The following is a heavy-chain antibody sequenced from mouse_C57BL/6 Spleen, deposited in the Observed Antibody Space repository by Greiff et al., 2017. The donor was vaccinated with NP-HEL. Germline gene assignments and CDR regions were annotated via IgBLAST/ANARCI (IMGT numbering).Heavy chain of an antibody. V-gene: IGHV1-81*01. CDR1: GYTFTSYG. CDR3: ARRGYDYDRAMDY. D-gene: IGHD2-4*01. CDR2: IYPRSGNT. J-gene: IGHJ4*01. Sequence: QVQLQQSGAELARPGASVKLSCKASGYTFTSYGISWVKQRTGQGLEWIGEIYPRSGNTYYNEKFKGKATLTADKSSSTAYMELRSLTSEDSAVYFCARRGYDYDRAMDYWGQGTSVTVSS.